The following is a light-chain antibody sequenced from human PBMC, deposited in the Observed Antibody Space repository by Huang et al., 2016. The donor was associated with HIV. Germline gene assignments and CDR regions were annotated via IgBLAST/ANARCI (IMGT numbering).Light chain of an antibody. CDR3: QERSNWPELT. V-gene: IGKV3-11*01. CDR2: DTS. CDR1: QSVSSY. Sequence: EIVLTQSPATLSLAPGERATLSCRASQSVSSYLAWYQQKPGQPPRLLIYDTSNRATDLPARFSGSGSGTDFTLTITSLEPDDFAVYYCQERSNWPELTFGGGTKVEIK. J-gene: IGKJ4*01.